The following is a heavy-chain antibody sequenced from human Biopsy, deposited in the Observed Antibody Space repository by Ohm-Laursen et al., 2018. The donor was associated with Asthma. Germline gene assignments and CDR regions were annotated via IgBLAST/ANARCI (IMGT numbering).Heavy chain of an antibody. CDR3: ARAQDYYDSRGYYRSFDY. D-gene: IGHD3-22*01. CDR1: GGSISSGGYY. V-gene: IGHV4-31*03. Sequence: TLSLTCTVSGGSISSGGYYWSWIRQLPGKGLEWIGYIYYSGSTYYNPSLKSRVTISVDTSQNQFSLNLSSVTAADTAVYYCARAQDYYDSRGYYRSFDYWGQGTLVTVSS. CDR2: IYYSGST. J-gene: IGHJ4*02.